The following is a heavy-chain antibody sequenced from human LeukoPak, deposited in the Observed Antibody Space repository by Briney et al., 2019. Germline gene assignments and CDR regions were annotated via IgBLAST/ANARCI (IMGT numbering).Heavy chain of an antibody. D-gene: IGHD6-6*01. CDR2: INPNSGGT. CDR1: GHTFTGYY. Sequence: ASVKVSCKASGHTFTGYYMHWVRQAPGQGLEWMGWINPNSGGTNYAQKFQGRVTMTRDTSISTAYMELSRLRSDDTAVYYCARDPASIAALYYYYYGMDVWGQGTTVTVSS. J-gene: IGHJ6*02. CDR3: ARDPASIAALYYYYYGMDV. V-gene: IGHV1-2*02.